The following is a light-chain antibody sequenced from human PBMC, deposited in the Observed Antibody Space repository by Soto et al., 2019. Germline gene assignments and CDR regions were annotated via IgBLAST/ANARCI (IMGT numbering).Light chain of an antibody. CDR3: AAWDDSLSGLYV. CDR2: SNN. V-gene: IGLV1-47*02. Sequence: QSVLTQPPSASGTPGQRVTISCSGSSSNIGSNYVYWYQQLPGTAPKPLIYSNNQRPSGVPDRFSGSKSGTSASLAISGLRSEDEADYYCAAWDDSLSGLYVFGTGTKVTVL. CDR1: SSNIGSNY. J-gene: IGLJ1*01.